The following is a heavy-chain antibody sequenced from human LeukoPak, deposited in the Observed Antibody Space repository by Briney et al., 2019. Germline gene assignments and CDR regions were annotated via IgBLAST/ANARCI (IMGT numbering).Heavy chain of an antibody. J-gene: IGHJ5*02. D-gene: IGHD3-22*01. V-gene: IGHV4-34*12. Sequence: SETLSLTCAVYGGSFSGYYWSWIRQPPGKGLEWIGSMFHSGRSYYNLSLKSRISISVDTSKNQFSLKLSSVTAADTAFYYCARVGLYFDSSGYSRPHWFDPWGQGIRVIVSS. CDR1: GGSFSGYY. CDR2: MFHSGRS. CDR3: ARVGLYFDSSGYSRPHWFDP.